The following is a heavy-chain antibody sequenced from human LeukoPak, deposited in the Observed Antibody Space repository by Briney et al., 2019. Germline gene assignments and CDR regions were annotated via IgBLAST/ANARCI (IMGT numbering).Heavy chain of an antibody. D-gene: IGHD6-19*01. CDR1: GGTFSSYT. Sequence: SVKVSCKASGGTFSSYTISWVRQAPGQGLEWMGRITPILGIANYAQKFQGRVTITADKSTSTAYMELSSLRSEDTAVYYCARGGPPQYSSGWTGFDYWGQGTLVTVSS. J-gene: IGHJ4*02. CDR2: ITPILGIA. V-gene: IGHV1-69*02. CDR3: ARGGPPQYSSGWTGFDY.